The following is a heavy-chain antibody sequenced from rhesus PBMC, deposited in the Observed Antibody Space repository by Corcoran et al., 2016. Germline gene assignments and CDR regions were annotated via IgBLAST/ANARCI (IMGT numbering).Heavy chain of an antibody. CDR3: ARGDTEVITFFDY. V-gene: IGHV1-198*02. CDR1: GFTFGSSC. CDR2: IIPLFGIT. Sequence: QVQLVQSGAEVKKPAASVKVSCTASGFTFGSSCISWVGQAPVLGLEWMGVIIPLFGITNYAEKFQGRVTITADTSTSTAYMELSSLRSEDTAVYYCARGDTEVITFFDYWGQGVLVTISS. J-gene: IGHJ4*01. D-gene: IGHD3-34*01.